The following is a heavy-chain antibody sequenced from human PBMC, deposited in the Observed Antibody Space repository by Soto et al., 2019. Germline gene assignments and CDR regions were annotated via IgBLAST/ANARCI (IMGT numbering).Heavy chain of an antibody. Sequence: GGSLRLSSAASGFTFSIYSMSWARQAPGKGLEWVSAISGSGGSTYYADSVKGRFTISRDNAKNTLYLQMNSLRAEDTAVYYCAKGVDYYYYMDVWGKGTTVTVSS. J-gene: IGHJ6*03. CDR2: ISGSGGST. V-gene: IGHV3-23*01. D-gene: IGHD2-2*01. CDR1: GFTFSIYS. CDR3: AKGVDYYYYMDV.